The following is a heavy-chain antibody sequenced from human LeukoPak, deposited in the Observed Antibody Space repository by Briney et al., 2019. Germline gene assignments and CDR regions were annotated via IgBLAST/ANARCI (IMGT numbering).Heavy chain of an antibody. CDR2: IYHSGST. J-gene: IGHJ4*02. CDR3: ARGSGSFSDEGDFDY. Sequence: SETLSLTCTVSGYSISSGYYWGWIRQPPGKGLEWIGSIYHSGSTYYNPSLKSRVTISVDTSKNQFSLKLSSVTAADTAVYYCARGSGSFSDEGDFDYWGQGTLVTVSS. V-gene: IGHV4-38-2*02. D-gene: IGHD1-26*01. CDR1: GYSISSGYY.